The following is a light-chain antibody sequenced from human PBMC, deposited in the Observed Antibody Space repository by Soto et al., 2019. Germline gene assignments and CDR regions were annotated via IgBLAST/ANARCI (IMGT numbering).Light chain of an antibody. V-gene: IGKV3-15*01. Sequence: EIVMTQSPANLSVSPWKISTLSCRASQSVSSNLAWYQQKPGQAPRLLIYGASTRATGIPARFSGSGSGTEFTLTISSLQSEDFAVYYCQQYNNWPPSITFGQGTRLEIK. CDR2: GAS. CDR3: QQYNNWPPSIT. CDR1: QSVSSN. J-gene: IGKJ5*01.